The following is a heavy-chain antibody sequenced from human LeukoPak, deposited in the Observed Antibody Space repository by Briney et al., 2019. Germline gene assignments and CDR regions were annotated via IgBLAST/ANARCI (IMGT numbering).Heavy chain of an antibody. CDR2: INPNSGGT. CDR1: GYTFTGYY. D-gene: IGHD3-9*01. V-gene: IGHV1-2*02. J-gene: IGHJ4*02. Sequence: ASVKVSCKASGYTFTGYYMHWVRQAPGQGLEWMGWINPNSGGTNYAQKFQGRVTMTMDTSIRTAYMDLSRLRSDDTAVYYCARGFDWLSYFDYWGQGTLVTVSS. CDR3: ARGFDWLSYFDY.